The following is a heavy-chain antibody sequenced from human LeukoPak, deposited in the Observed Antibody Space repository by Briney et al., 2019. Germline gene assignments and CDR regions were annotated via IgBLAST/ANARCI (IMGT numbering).Heavy chain of an antibody. D-gene: IGHD6-19*01. CDR1: GFTFSSYG. CDR3: AGEGSGWLPNY. Sequence: PGGSLRPSCAASGFTFSSYGMNWVRQAPGKGLEWVSHISSSSSIIYYADSVKGRFTISRDNAKNSLYLQMDSLRAEDTAVYYCAGEGSGWLPNYWGQGTLVTVSS. J-gene: IGHJ4*02. CDR2: ISSSSSII. V-gene: IGHV3-48*04.